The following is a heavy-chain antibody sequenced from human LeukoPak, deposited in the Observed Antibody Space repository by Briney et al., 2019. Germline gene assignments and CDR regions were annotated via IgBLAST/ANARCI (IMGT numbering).Heavy chain of an antibody. Sequence: GGSLRLSCAASGFTFSSYAMHWVRQAPGKGLEWVAVISHDGSNKYYADSVKGRFTISRDNSKNTLYLQMNSLRAEDTAVYYCARDAAFDYWGQGTLVTVSS. J-gene: IGHJ4*02. CDR2: ISHDGSNK. D-gene: IGHD6-25*01. CDR3: ARDAAFDY. V-gene: IGHV3-30-3*01. CDR1: GFTFSSYA.